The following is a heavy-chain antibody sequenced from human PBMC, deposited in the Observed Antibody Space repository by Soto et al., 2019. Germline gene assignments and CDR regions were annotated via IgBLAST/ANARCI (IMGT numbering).Heavy chain of an antibody. Sequence: EVQLVESGGGLVKPGGSLRLSCEASGFTFSSYSMNWVRQAPGKGLEWVSSISSSSSYIYYADSVKGRFTVTRDNSKNSLYLPMNSLRAEDTAVYYCARDMDSSLGAFDIWGQGTMVTVSS. CDR3: ARDMDSSLGAFDI. CDR1: GFTFSSYS. CDR2: ISSSSSYI. V-gene: IGHV3-21*01. J-gene: IGHJ3*02. D-gene: IGHD3-22*01.